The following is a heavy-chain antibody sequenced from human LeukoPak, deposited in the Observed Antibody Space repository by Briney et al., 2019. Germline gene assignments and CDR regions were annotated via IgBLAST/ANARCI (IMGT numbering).Heavy chain of an antibody. V-gene: IGHV4-59*01. CDR1: GGSISSYY. CDR2: IYYSGST. Sequence: PSETLSLTCTVSGGSISSYYWSWIRRPPGKGLEWIGYIYYSGSTNYNPSLKSLVTISVDTSKNQFSLKLSSVTAADTAVYYCARHLPSAWFDPWGQGTLVTVSS. CDR3: ARHLPSAWFDP. J-gene: IGHJ5*02.